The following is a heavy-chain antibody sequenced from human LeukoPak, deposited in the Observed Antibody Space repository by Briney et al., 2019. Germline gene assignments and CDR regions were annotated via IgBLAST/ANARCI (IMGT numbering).Heavy chain of an antibody. D-gene: IGHD3-10*01. CDR1: GYTFTSYD. J-gene: IGHJ4*02. CDR2: MNPNGGNT. Sequence: ASVKVSCKASGYTFTSYDINWVRQATGQGLEWMGRMNPNGGNTGYAQKFQGRVTMTRNTSISTAYMELSSLRSEDTAVYYCARGLRWYNSGIGYWGQGTLVTVPS. CDR3: ARGLRWYNSGIGY. V-gene: IGHV1-8*01.